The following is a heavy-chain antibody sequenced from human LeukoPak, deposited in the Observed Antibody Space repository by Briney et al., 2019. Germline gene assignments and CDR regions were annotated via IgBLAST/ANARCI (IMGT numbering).Heavy chain of an antibody. CDR3: ARSEGSGSTVLHY. CDR1: GGSFSGYY. V-gene: IGHV4-34*01. J-gene: IGHJ4*02. CDR2: INHSGTT. Sequence: SETLSLTCAVYGGSFSGYYWTLIRQPPGKGLEWIGEINHSGTTNYNPSLKSRVTISVDTSKNQFPLKLSSVTAADTAVYFCARSEGSGSTVLHYWGQGTLVTVSS. D-gene: IGHD3-10*01.